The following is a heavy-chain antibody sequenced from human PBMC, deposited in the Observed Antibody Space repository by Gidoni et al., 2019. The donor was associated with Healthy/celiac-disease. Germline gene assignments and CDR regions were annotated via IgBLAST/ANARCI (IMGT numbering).Heavy chain of an antibody. CDR2: FDPEDGET. CDR3: ATSSGPPRMVQGVHNWFDP. CDR1: GYTLTELS. V-gene: IGHV1-24*01. J-gene: IGHJ5*02. D-gene: IGHD3-10*01. Sequence: QVQLVQSGAEVKKRGASVKVSCKVSGYTLTELSMPWVRQAPGKGLEWMGGFDPEDGETIYAQKFQGRVTMTEDTSTDTAYMELSSLRSEDTAVYYCATSSGPPRMVQGVHNWFDPWGQGTLVTDSS.